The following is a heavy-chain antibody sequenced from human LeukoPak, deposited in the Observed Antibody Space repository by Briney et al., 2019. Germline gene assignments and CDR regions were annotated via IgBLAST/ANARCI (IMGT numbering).Heavy chain of an antibody. D-gene: IGHD6-13*01. CDR3: ARGYSSSWPSRVYYYYYMDV. Sequence: SETLSLTCTVSGGSFSSYYWSWIRQPAGKGLEWIGRIYTSGSTNYNPSLKSRVTISVDKSKNRFSLKLSSVTAADTAVYDCARGYSSSWPSRVYYYYYMDVWGKGTTVTVSS. V-gene: IGHV4-4*07. J-gene: IGHJ6*03. CDR2: IYTSGST. CDR1: GGSFSSYY.